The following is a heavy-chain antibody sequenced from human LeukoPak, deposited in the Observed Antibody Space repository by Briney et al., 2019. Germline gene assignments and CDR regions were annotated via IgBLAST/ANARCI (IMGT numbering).Heavy chain of an antibody. J-gene: IGHJ5*02. Sequence: PGGSLRLSCAASGFTFSSYWMSWVRQAPGKGLEWVANIKQDGSEKYYVDSVKGRVTISRDNAKNSLYLQMNSLRAEDTAVYYCARDLVAARPGWFDPWGQGTLVTVSS. D-gene: IGHD6-6*01. V-gene: IGHV3-7*01. CDR1: GFTFSSYW. CDR2: IKQDGSEK. CDR3: ARDLVAARPGWFDP.